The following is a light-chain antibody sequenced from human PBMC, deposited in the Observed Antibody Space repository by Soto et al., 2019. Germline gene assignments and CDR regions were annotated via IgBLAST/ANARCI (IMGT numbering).Light chain of an antibody. Sequence: EIVMKQSPATLSVSPGETATLSCRASQSVSSNLAWYQQKPGQAPRLLIYGTSTRATDIPARFSGSGSGTEFTITISSLQSEDFAVYYCQQYNNFWTFGQGTKVEIK. CDR1: QSVSSN. CDR2: GTS. CDR3: QQYNNFWT. J-gene: IGKJ1*01. V-gene: IGKV3-15*01.